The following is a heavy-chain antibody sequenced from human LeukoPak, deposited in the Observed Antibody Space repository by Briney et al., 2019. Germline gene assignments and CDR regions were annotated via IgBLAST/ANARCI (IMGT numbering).Heavy chain of an antibody. CDR1: GGSISSSSYY. V-gene: IGHV4-39*01. Sequence: PSETLSLTCTVSGGSISSSSYYWGWIRQPPGKGLAWIGSIYYSGSTYYNPSLKSRVTISVDTSKNQFSLKLSSVTAADTAVYYCARLMVVAATIDYWGQGTLVTVSS. D-gene: IGHD2-15*01. CDR2: IYYSGST. CDR3: ARLMVVAATIDY. J-gene: IGHJ4*02.